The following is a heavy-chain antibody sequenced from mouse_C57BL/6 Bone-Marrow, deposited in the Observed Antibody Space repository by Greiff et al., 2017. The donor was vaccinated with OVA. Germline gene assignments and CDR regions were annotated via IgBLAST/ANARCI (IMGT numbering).Heavy chain of an antibody. Sequence: QVQLKQPGAELVMPGASVKLSCKASGYTFTSYWMHWVKQRPGQGLEWIGEIDPSDSYTNYNQKFKGKSTLTVDKSSSTAYMQLSSLTSEDSAVYYCARGGSYYYDSTYYIDYWGQGTTLTVSS. CDR3: ARGGSYYYDSTYYIDY. D-gene: IGHD1-1*01. CDR1: GYTFTSYW. CDR2: IDPSDSYT. V-gene: IGHV1-69*01. J-gene: IGHJ2*01.